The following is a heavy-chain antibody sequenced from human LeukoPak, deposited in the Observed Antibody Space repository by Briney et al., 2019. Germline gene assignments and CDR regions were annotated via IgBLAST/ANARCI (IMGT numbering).Heavy chain of an antibody. J-gene: IGHJ4*02. D-gene: IGHD5-24*01. CDR2: ISWNSGSI. V-gene: IGHV3-9*01. CDR1: GFTFDDYA. Sequence: GGSLRLSCAASGFTFDDYAMHWVRQAPGKGLEWVSGISWNSGSIGYADSVKGRFTISRDNAKNSLYLQMNSLRAEDTALYCCAKGDGYNYPFDYWGQGTLVTVSS. CDR3: AKGDGYNYPFDY.